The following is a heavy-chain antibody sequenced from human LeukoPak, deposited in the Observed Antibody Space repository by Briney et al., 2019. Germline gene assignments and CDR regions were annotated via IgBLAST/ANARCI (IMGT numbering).Heavy chain of an antibody. CDR2: ISPMNGGT. CDR3: ARARDYHFKSGIDY. CDR1: GYSFTDYS. D-gene: IGHD3-3*02. V-gene: IGHV1-2*02. J-gene: IGHJ4*02. Sequence: ASVKVSCKASGYSFTDYSMHWVRQAPGQGFEWMAWISPMNGGTNYAQKFQGRVTVTRDTSISTVYMELSRLRSDDTAVYYCARARDYHFKSGIDYWGQGTLVTVSS.